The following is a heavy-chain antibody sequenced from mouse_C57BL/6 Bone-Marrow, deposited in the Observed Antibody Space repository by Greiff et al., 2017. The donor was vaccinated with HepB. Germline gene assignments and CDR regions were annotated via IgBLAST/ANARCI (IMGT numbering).Heavy chain of an antibody. J-gene: IGHJ4*01. CDR3: ARDDGSSPYAMDY. CDR1: GYTFTSYW. V-gene: IGHV1-55*01. D-gene: IGHD1-1*01. CDR2: IYPGSGST. Sequence: VQLQQSGAELVKPGASVKMSCKASGYTFTSYWITWVKQRPGQGLEWIGDIYPGSGSTNYNEKFKSKATLTVDTSSSTAYMQLSSLTSEDSAVYYCARDDGSSPYAMDYWGQGTSVTVSS.